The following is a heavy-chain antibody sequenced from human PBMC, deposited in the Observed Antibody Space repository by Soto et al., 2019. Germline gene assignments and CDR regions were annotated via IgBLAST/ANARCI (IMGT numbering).Heavy chain of an antibody. CDR3: PRRRCITGGSWYGGVSYF. D-gene: IGHD3-3*01. V-gene: IGHV4-39*01. CDR1: GDSIKGGGYF. Sequence: SETLSLTCSVSGDSIKGGGYFWGWVRQPPGKGLEWIGSIYYTGNTYYSPSLRSRVAMSVDTSNNEFSLRLTSLTAVDTAVYFRPRRRCITGGSWYGGVSYF. CDR2: IYYTGNT. J-gene: IGHJ2*01.